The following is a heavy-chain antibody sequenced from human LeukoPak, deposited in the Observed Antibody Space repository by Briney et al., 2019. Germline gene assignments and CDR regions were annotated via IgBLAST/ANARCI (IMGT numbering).Heavy chain of an antibody. J-gene: IGHJ4*02. Sequence: SVKVSCTASGGTFSSYAISWVRQAPGQGLEWMGRIIPILGIANYAQKFQGRVTITADKSTSTAYMELSSLRSEDTAVYYCARGRGAVAGTGEVFDYWGQGTLVTVSS. CDR3: ARGRGAVAGTGEVFDY. D-gene: IGHD6-19*01. CDR1: GGTFSSYA. CDR2: IIPILGIA. V-gene: IGHV1-69*04.